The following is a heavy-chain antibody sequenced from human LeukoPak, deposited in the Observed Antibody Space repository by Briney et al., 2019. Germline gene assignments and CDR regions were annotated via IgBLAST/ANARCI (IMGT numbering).Heavy chain of an antibody. CDR3: ARSVPGYDY. D-gene: IGHD1-14*01. CDR1: GFTFDDYA. CDR2: ISWNSGSI. J-gene: IGHJ4*02. Sequence: QAGGSLRLSCAASGFTFDDYAMHWVRQAPGKGLEWVSGISWNSGSIGYADSVKGRFTISRDNAKNSLYLQMNSLRAEDTALYYCARSVPGYDYWGQGTLVTVSS. V-gene: IGHV3-9*01.